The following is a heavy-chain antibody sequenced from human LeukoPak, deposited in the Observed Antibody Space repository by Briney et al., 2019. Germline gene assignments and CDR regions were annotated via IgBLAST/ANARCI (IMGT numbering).Heavy chain of an antibody. CDR2: IWYDGSNK. V-gene: IGHV3-33*01. D-gene: IGHD3-16*01. J-gene: IGHJ4*02. CDR3: ARGGIFRGVRFWGPIDY. CDR1: GFTFSSYG. Sequence: PGGSLRLSCAASGFTFSSYGMHWVRQAPGKGLEWVAVIWYDGSNKYYADSVKGRFTISRDNSKNTLYLQMNSLRAEDTAVYYCARGGIFRGVRFWGPIDYWGQGTLVTVSS.